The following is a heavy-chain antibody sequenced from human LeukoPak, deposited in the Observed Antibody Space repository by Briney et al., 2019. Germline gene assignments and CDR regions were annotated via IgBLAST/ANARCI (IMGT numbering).Heavy chain of an antibody. J-gene: IGHJ4*02. CDR1: GFTFSSYS. D-gene: IGHD2-2*01. V-gene: IGHV3-21*01. Sequence: PGGSLRVSCAASGFTFSSYSMNWVRQAPGKGPEWVSSISSSSSYIYYADSVKGRFTISRDNAKNSLYLQMNSLRAEDTAVYYCARVSVVPRVFYFDYWGQGTLVTVSS. CDR3: ARVSVVPRVFYFDY. CDR2: ISSSSSYI.